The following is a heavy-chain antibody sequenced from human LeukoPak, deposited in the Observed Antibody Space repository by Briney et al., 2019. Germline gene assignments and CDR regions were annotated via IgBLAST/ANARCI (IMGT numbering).Heavy chain of an antibody. Sequence: PSEALSLTCNVSGGSISGYHWSWIRQPPGKRLEWVGESNDSGGANYNPSLKSRVTISADKSKNQVSLKLTSVTAADTAVYYCARLSVIVGSTLEYYYYYMDVWGQGTTVTVSS. D-gene: IGHD1-26*01. J-gene: IGHJ6*03. CDR2: SNDSGGA. V-gene: IGHV4-34*01. CDR1: GGSISGYH. CDR3: ARLSVIVGSTLEYYYYYMDV.